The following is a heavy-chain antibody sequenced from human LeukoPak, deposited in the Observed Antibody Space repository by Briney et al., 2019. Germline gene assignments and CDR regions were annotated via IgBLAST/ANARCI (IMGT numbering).Heavy chain of an antibody. V-gene: IGHV1-8*01. CDR1: GYAFTSYD. J-gene: IGHJ6*02. Sequence: ASVKVSCKASGYAFTSYDINWVRQATGQGLEWMGWMNPNSGNTGYAQKFQGRVTMTRNTSIGTAYMELSSLRSEDTAVYYCARSPYYYYGMDVWGQGTTVTVSS. CDR3: ARSPYYYYGMDV. CDR2: MNPNSGNT.